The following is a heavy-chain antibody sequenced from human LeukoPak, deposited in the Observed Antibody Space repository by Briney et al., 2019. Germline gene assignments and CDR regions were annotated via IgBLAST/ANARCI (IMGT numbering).Heavy chain of an antibody. J-gene: IGHJ4*02. CDR2: MNPNSGNT. Sequence: ASVKVSCKASGYTLTSYDINWVRQATGQGLEWMGWMNPNSGNTGYAQKFQGRVTITRNTSISTAYMELSSLRSEDTAVYYCARGHSRSGYYYGFDYWGQGTLVTVSS. D-gene: IGHD3-22*01. CDR3: ARGHSRSGYYYGFDY. V-gene: IGHV1-8*03. CDR1: GYTLTSYD.